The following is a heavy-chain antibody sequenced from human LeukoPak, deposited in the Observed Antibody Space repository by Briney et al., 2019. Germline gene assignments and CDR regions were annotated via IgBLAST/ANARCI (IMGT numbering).Heavy chain of an antibody. CDR3: AKDGIQLWLGFDY. D-gene: IGHD5-18*01. CDR2: ISYDGSNK. J-gene: IGHJ4*02. V-gene: IGHV3-30*18. CDR1: GFTFSSYG. Sequence: GGSLRLSCAASGFTFSSYGMHWVRQAPGKGLEWVAVISYDGSNKYYADSVKGRFTISRDNSKNTLYLQMNSLRAEDTAVYYCAKDGIQLWLGFDYWGRGTLVTVSS.